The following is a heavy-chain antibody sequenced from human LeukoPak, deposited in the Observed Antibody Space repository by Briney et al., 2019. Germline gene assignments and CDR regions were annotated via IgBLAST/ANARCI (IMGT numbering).Heavy chain of an antibody. Sequence: PGGSLRLSCAASGFTLSSYGMHWVRQAPGKGPEWVAVIWYDGSNKYYADSVKGRFTISRDNSKNTLYLQMNSLSAEDTAVYYCARDYYDSSGYPDYWGQGTLVTVSS. V-gene: IGHV3-33*01. D-gene: IGHD3-22*01. CDR2: IWYDGSNK. CDR3: ARDYYDSSGYPDY. J-gene: IGHJ4*02. CDR1: GFTLSSYG.